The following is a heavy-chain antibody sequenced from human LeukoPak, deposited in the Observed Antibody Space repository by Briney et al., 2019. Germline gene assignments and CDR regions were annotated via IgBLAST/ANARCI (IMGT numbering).Heavy chain of an antibody. D-gene: IGHD3-22*01. J-gene: IGHJ4*02. CDR3: ARDGEEWLLLPRFDY. Sequence: GGSLRLSCAASGFTFSSYSMNWVRQAPGKGLEWVSSISSSSSYIYYADSVKGRFTISGDNAKNSLYLQMNSLRAEDTAVYYCARDGEEWLLLPRFDYWGQGTLVTVSS. CDR1: GFTFSSYS. V-gene: IGHV3-21*01. CDR2: ISSSSSYI.